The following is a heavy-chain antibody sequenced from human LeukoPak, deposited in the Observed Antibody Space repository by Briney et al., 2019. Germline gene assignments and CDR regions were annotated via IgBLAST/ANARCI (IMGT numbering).Heavy chain of an antibody. CDR2: ISSRSNYI. Sequence: GGSLRLSCVASGFAFNAYNIHWIRQAPGKGLEWVSSISSRSNYIDYADSVKGRFTISRDNANSSLFLHLSSLRGEDTAVYYCARGFTTSFNWFDPWGQGILVIVSS. D-gene: IGHD1-14*01. CDR1: GFAFNAYN. J-gene: IGHJ5*02. CDR3: ARGFTTSFNWFDP. V-gene: IGHV3-21*06.